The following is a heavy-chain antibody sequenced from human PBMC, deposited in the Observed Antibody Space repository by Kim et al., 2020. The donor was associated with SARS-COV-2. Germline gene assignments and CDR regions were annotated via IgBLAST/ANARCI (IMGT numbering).Heavy chain of an antibody. J-gene: IGHJ4*02. CDR1: ASIVSSNY. CDR3: ARDKAPSGYTTPMYF. V-gene: IGHV3-66*01. Sequence: GGSLRLSCEASASIVSSNYMTWVRQAPGKGLEWVSIIYSGGRKDYADSVKGRFTISRDNSKNTLFLQMNSLRAEDTAVYYCARDKAPSGYTTPMYFWGQG. D-gene: IGHD2-2*02. CDR2: IYSGGRK.